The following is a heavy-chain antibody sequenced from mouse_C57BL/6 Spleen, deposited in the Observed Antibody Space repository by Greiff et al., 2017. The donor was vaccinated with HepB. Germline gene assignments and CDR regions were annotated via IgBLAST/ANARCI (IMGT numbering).Heavy chain of an antibody. CDR1: GYTFTSYW. D-gene: IGHD2-3*01. CDR2: INPSNGGT. CDR3: ARYDGYCRWYFDV. V-gene: IGHV1-53*01. Sequence: VQLQQSGTELVKPGASVKLSCKASGYTFTSYWMHWVKQRPGQGLEWIGNINPSNGGTNYNEKFKSKATLTVDKSSSTAYMQISSLTSEDSAVYDCARYDGYCRWYFDVWGTGTTVTVSS. J-gene: IGHJ1*03.